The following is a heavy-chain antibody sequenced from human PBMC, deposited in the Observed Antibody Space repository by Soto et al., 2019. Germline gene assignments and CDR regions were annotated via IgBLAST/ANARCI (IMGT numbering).Heavy chain of an antibody. D-gene: IGHD3-10*01. V-gene: IGHV1-69*13. CDR1: GGTFSSYA. CDR3: ARKENTMVRGVIILYYYGMDV. J-gene: IGHJ6*02. Sequence: GASVKVSCKSSGGTFSSYAISCVRQAPGQGLEWMGGIIPIFGTANYAQKFQGRVTITADESTSTAYMELSSLRSEDTAVYYCARKENTMVRGVIILYYYGMDVWGQGTTVTVSS. CDR2: IIPIFGTA.